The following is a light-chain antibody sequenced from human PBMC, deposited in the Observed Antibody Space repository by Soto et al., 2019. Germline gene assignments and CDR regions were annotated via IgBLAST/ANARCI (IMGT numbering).Light chain of an antibody. Sequence: DIQMTQSPSTLSASVGDRVTITCRASQSISSWLAWYQQKPGKAPKLLIYKASTLESGVPSRFSGSGSGTYFTLTISSLQPDDFATYYCQQCFSFPLTFGGGTRVEIK. CDR1: QSISSW. J-gene: IGKJ4*01. V-gene: IGKV1-5*03. CDR3: QQCFSFPLT. CDR2: KAS.